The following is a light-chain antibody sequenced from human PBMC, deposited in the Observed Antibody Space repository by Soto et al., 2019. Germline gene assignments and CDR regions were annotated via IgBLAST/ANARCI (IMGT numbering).Light chain of an antibody. CDR2: EVT. J-gene: IGLJ1*01. V-gene: IGLV2-14*03. CDR1: SSDVGAHNS. Sequence: QSALTQPASVSGSLGQSITISCTGTSSDVGAHNSVCWYQQHPGKAPKLMINEVTNRASGVSDRFSGSKSANTASLTISGLQAGDEADYYCSSYTSSTTYVFGTGTKLTVL. CDR3: SSYTSSTTYV.